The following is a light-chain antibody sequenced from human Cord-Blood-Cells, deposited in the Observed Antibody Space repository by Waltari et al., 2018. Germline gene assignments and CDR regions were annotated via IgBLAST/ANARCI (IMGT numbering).Light chain of an antibody. CDR2: GAS. Sequence: EIVMTQSPATLSVSPGDRATLPGRASQSVSSNLAWYQQKPGQAPRLLIYGASTRATGIPARFSGSGSGTEFTLTISSLQSEDFAVYYCQQYNNWPPAFGQGTKVEIK. J-gene: IGKJ1*01. CDR3: QQYNNWPPA. V-gene: IGKV3-15*01. CDR1: QSVSSN.